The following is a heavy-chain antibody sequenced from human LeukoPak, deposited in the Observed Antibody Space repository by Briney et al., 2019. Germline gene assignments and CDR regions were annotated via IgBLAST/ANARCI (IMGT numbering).Heavy chain of an antibody. V-gene: IGHV3-53*01. J-gene: IGHJ4*02. CDR1: GFTFSSYA. Sequence: PGGSLRLSCAASGFTFSSYAMSWVRQAPGKGLEWVSVIYSGGSTYYADSVKGRFTISRGNSKNTLYLQMNSLRAEDTAVYYCARDLEVGGQGTLVTVSS. D-gene: IGHD5-24*01. CDR3: ARDLEV. CDR2: IYSGGST.